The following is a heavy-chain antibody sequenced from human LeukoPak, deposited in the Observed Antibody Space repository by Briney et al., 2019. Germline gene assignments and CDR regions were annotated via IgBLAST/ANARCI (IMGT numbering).Heavy chain of an antibody. CDR2: INPDTGRT. CDR3: ARADVVNRDDIVLVPAATLDF. CDR1: GYTFTSYY. D-gene: IGHD2-2*01. V-gene: IGHV1-46*04. J-gene: IGHJ4*02. Sequence: GASVKVSCKASGYTFTSYYIHWVRQAPGQGLEWMGIINPDTGRTSYAQKLQGRVTMTRDMSTSTVYMELSSLRSEDTAVYYCARADVVNRDDIVLVPAATLDFWGQGTLVTVSS.